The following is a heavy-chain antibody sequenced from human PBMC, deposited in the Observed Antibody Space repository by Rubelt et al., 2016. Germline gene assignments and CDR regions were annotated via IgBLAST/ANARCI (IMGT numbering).Heavy chain of an antibody. J-gene: IGHJ4*01. CDR3: ARDGGFGGDYFDY. CDR1: GFTFSSYS. Sequence: EVQLLESGGGLVQPGGSLRLSCAASGFTFSSYSMNWVRQAPGKGLEWVSSISSSSSYIYYADSVKGRFTISRDNAKNSLYLQMNSLRAEDTAVYYCARDGGFGGDYFDYWGRGTLVTVSS. D-gene: IGHD3-10*01. CDR2: ISSSSSYI. V-gene: IGHV3-21*01.